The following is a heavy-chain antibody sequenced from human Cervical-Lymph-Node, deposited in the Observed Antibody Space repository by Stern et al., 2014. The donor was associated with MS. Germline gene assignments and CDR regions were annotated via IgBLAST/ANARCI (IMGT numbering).Heavy chain of an antibody. CDR1: GHTFNYG. CDR3: ARDSSDGFDS. CDR2: ISAYDGNT. Sequence: QVQLVQSGAEVKQPGASVKVSCKASGHTFNYGISWMRQAPRQRLEWMGWISAYDGNTKTLQTLQDRITMTTDSSTTTAYLELRSLRDDDTAVYYCARDSSDGFDSWGQGTLVIVS. J-gene: IGHJ4*02. D-gene: IGHD2-15*01. V-gene: IGHV1-18*01.